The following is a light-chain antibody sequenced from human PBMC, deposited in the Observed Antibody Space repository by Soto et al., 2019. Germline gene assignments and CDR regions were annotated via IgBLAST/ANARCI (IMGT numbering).Light chain of an antibody. J-gene: IGKJ4*01. Sequence: DIQMTQSPSSLSASVGDRVTITCRASQSINSYLNWYQQKPGKAPKLLIYAASSLQSGVPSRFSGSGSGTDFTLTISSLHPEDFATYYCQQSYSTPLTFGGGTKVEIK. CDR3: QQSYSTPLT. CDR2: AAS. V-gene: IGKV1-39*01. CDR1: QSINSY.